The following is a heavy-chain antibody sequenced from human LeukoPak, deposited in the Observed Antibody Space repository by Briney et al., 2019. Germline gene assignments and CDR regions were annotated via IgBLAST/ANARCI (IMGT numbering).Heavy chain of an antibody. D-gene: IGHD5-12*01. CDR2: TNHSGST. CDR1: GGSFSAYY. CDR3: ARGRVDIVATQTTNYYYYYYMDV. Sequence: SETLSLTCAVYGGSFSAYYWTWIRQPPGKGLEWIGETNHSGSTNYNPSLKSRVTISVDTSKSQFSLKLSSVTAADTAVYYCARGRVDIVATQTTNYYYYYYMDVWGKGTTVTVSS. J-gene: IGHJ6*03. V-gene: IGHV4-34*01.